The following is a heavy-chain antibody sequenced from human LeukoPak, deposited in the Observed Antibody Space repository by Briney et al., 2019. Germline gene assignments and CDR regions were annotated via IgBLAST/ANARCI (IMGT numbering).Heavy chain of an antibody. D-gene: IGHD3-10*01. J-gene: IGHJ4*02. V-gene: IGHV1-3*01. CDR2: INAGNGNT. CDR1: GYTFTSYA. CDR3: ARAVPTLLWFGELLPGAFDY. Sequence: GASVKVSCKASGYTFTSYAMHWVRQAPGQRLEXXXXINAGNGNTKYSQKFQGRVTITRDTSASTAYMELSSLRSEDTAVYYCARAVPTLLWFGELLPGAFDYWGQGTLVTVSS.